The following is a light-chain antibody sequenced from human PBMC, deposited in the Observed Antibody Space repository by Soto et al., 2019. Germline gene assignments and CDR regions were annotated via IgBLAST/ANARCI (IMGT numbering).Light chain of an antibody. Sequence: QSALTQPRSVSGSPGQSVTISRTGTSSDVGAYNFVSWYQHNPGKAPKLMIFDVSARPSGVPDRFSGSKSANTASLTISGLQTEDEADYYCCSYAGTYIPLFGGGTKLTVL. CDR2: DVS. J-gene: IGLJ2*01. CDR1: SSDVGAYNF. V-gene: IGLV2-11*01. CDR3: CSYAGTYIPL.